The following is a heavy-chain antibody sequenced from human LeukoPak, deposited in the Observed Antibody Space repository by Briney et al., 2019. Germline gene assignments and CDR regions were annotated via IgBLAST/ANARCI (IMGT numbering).Heavy chain of an antibody. D-gene: IGHD3-22*01. CDR3: ARETYYYDSSGYYYPGGFDY. CDR2: ISSSGSTI. Sequence: PGGSLRLSCAASGFTFSDYYMSWVRQAPGKGLEWVSYISSSGSTIYYADSVKGRFTISRDNAKNSLYLQMNSLRAEDTAVYYCARETYYYDSSGYYYPGGFDYWGQGTLVTVSS. J-gene: IGHJ4*02. V-gene: IGHV3-11*04. CDR1: GFTFSDYY.